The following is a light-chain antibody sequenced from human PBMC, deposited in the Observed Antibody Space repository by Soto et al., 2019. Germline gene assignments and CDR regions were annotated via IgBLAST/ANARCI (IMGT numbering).Light chain of an antibody. CDR2: EGS. V-gene: IGLV2-23*01. J-gene: IGLJ1*01. CDR1: SSDVGSYNL. Sequence: QSALTQPASVSGSPGQSITISCTGTSSDVGSYNLVSWYQQHPGKAPKLMIYEGSKRPSGVSDRFSGSKSGNTASLTMSGLRPEDEADYYCFSYAGSSTYVFGSGTKLNVL. CDR3: FSYAGSSTYV.